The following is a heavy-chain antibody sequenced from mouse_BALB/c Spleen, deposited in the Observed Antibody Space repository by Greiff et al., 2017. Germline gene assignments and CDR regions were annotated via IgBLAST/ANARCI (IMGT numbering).Heavy chain of an antibody. V-gene: IGHV6-6*02. CDR2: IRLKSNNYAT. CDR1: GFTFSNYW. CDR3: TIYYDYDEVFHYAMDY. D-gene: IGHD2-4*01. J-gene: IGHJ4*01. Sequence: EVQLVESGGGLVQPGGSMKLSCVASGFTFSNYWMNWVRQSPEKGLEWVAEIRLKSNNYATHYAESVKGRFTISRDDSKSSVYLQMNNLRAEDTGIYYCTIYYDYDEVFHYAMDYWGQGTSVTVSS.